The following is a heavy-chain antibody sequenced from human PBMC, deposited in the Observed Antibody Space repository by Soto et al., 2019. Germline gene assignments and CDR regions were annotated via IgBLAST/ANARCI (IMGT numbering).Heavy chain of an antibody. CDR2: ISAYNGNT. CDR1: GYTFTSYG. Sequence: ASVKVSCKASGYTFTSYGISWVRQAPGQGLEWMGWISAYNGNTSYAQKLQGRVTMTTDTSTSTAYMELRSLRSDDTAVYYCARVTCSSTSCYAGWFDPWGQRTLVTVSS. J-gene: IGHJ5*02. CDR3: ARVTCSSTSCYAGWFDP. V-gene: IGHV1-18*01. D-gene: IGHD2-2*01.